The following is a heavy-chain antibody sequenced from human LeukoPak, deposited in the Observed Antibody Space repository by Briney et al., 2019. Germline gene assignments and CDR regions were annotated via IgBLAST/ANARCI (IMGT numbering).Heavy chain of an antibody. Sequence: SETLSLTCTVSGGSISSYYWSWIRQPPGKGLEWIGYIYYSGSINYNPSLKSRVTISVDTSKNQFSLKLSSVTAADTAVYYCASSIAAAGTFDYWGQGTLVTVSS. CDR1: GGSISSYY. J-gene: IGHJ4*02. V-gene: IGHV4-59*01. CDR2: IYYSGSI. CDR3: ASSIAAAGTFDY. D-gene: IGHD6-13*01.